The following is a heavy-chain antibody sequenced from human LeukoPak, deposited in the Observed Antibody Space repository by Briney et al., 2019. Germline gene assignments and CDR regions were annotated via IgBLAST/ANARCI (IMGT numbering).Heavy chain of an antibody. CDR3: ARDANWFDP. Sequence: GGSLRLSCAASGLTFSSYWMSWVRQAPGKGLEWVANIKQDGSEKYYVDSVKGRFTISRDNAKNSLYLQMNSLRAEGTAVYYCARDANWFDPWGQGTLVTVSS. CDR2: IKQDGSEK. V-gene: IGHV3-7*01. CDR1: GLTFSSYW. J-gene: IGHJ5*02.